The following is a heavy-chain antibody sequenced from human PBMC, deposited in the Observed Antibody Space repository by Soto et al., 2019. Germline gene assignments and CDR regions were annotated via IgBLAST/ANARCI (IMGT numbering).Heavy chain of an antibody. J-gene: IGHJ4*02. CDR2: IYYSGST. V-gene: IGHV4-59*01. D-gene: IGHD5-12*01. CDR3: ARDLGDGYNPAFDY. Sequence: SETLSLTCTVSGGSISSYYWSWIRQPPGKGLEWIGYIYYSGSTNYNPSLKSRVTISVDTSKNQFSLKLSSVTAADTAVYYCARDLGDGYNPAFDYWGQGTLVTVSS. CDR1: GGSISSYY.